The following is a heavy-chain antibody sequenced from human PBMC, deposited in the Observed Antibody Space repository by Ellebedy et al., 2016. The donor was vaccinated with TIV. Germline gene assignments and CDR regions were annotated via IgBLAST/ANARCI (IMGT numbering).Heavy chain of an antibody. V-gene: IGHV3-21*01. CDR2: ISYNGGEV. J-gene: IGHJ4*02. Sequence: GESLKISCAASGFAYGGFAMNWVRQAPGKGLEWVSSISYNGGEVFYADSVKGRLPISRDNAKNSLYLQMNSLRAEDTAVYYCARGGYDFWNPRYWGQGTLVTVSS. CDR3: ARGGYDFWNPRY. D-gene: IGHD3-3*01. CDR1: GFAYGGFA.